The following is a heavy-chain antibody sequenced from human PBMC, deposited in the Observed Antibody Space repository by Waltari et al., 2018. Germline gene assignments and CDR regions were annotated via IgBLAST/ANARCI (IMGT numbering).Heavy chain of an antibody. V-gene: IGHV3-74*01. J-gene: IGHJ6*02. CDR1: GFTFSTYG. D-gene: IGHD2-15*01. CDR2: ITSDGSRT. Sequence: VQLGESGGGLVQPGGSLRLSCEASGFTFSTYGMCWVRQVPGKGLVWVSTITSDGSRTRYADSVKGRFTVSRDNAKNTLYLQMNSLRAEDTAVYYCASHRPGGYGMDVWGHGTTVTVSS. CDR3: ASHRPGGYGMDV.